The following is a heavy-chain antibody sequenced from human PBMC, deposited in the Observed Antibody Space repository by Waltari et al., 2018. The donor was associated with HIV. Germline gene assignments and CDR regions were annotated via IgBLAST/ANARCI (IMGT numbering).Heavy chain of an antibody. CDR2: IYYSGST. CDR1: GGSISSYY. J-gene: IGHJ4*02. V-gene: IGHV4-59*01. CDR3: ARYDCSSTSCRGNFDY. Sequence: QVQLQESGPGLVKPSETLSLTCTVSGGSISSYYWSWIRQPPGKGLEWIGYIYYSGSTNYNPSRKSRVTIAVDTSKNQFSLKLSSVTAADTAVYYCARYDCSSTSCRGNFDYWGQGTLVTVSS. D-gene: IGHD2-2*01.